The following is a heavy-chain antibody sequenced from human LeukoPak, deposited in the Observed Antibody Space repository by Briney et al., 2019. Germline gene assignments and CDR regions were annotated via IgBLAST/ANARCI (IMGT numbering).Heavy chain of an antibody. Sequence: PGGSLRLSCAASGFSVSNNYMSWVRQAPGKGLECVSVIYSGGSTCYADSVKGRFTISRDSSKNTLYLQMNSLRAEDTAVYYCASTYGDKDFWYFDLWGRGTLVSVSS. CDR3: ASTYGDKDFWYFDL. V-gene: IGHV3-53*01. D-gene: IGHD4-17*01. J-gene: IGHJ2*01. CDR2: IYSGGST. CDR1: GFSVSNNY.